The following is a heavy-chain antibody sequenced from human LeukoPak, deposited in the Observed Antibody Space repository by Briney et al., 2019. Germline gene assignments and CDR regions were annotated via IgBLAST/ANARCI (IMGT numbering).Heavy chain of an antibody. CDR2: ISAYGNT. V-gene: IGHV1-18*01. CDR1: GYTFTIYG. CDR3: ARGIIGYYFDY. Sequence: ASVKVSCKTSGYTFTIYGISWVRQAPGQGLEWMGLISAYGNTNYAQNLQGRVTMTTDTSTSTAYMELRSLRSDDTAVYYCARGIIGYYFDYWGQGTMVTVSS. J-gene: IGHJ4*02. D-gene: IGHD2-15*01.